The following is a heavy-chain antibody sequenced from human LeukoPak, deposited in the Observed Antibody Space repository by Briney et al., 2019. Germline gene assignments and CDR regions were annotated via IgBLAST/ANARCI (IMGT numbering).Heavy chain of an antibody. CDR2: ISAYNGNT. V-gene: IGHV1-18*01. CDR1: GYTFTSYG. J-gene: IGHJ4*02. D-gene: IGHD1-26*01. CDR3: ATVASREVGATFDY. Sequence: GASVKVSCKASGYTFTSYGLTWVRQAPGQGLEWMGWISAYNGNTNYAQKLQGRVTITADTSTDTAYMELSSLRSEDTAVYYCATVASREVGATFDYWGQGTLVTVSS.